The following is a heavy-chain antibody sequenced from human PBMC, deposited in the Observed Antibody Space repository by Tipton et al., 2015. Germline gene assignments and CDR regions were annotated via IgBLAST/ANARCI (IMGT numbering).Heavy chain of an antibody. CDR2: ISGSSSGK. Sequence: SLRLSCAASGFTLTGYGMNWVRQAPGKGLEWISYISGSSSGKYYADSVKGRFTISRDNAKNSLYLQMNSLRDEDTAVYYCATLVGAPRGYYYYDMDVWGQGTTVTVSS. D-gene: IGHD1-26*01. CDR3: ATLVGAPRGYYYYDMDV. CDR1: GFTLTGYG. J-gene: IGHJ6*02. V-gene: IGHV3-48*02.